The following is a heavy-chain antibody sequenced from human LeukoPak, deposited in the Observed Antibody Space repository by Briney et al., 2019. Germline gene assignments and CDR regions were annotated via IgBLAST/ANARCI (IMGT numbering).Heavy chain of an antibody. V-gene: IGHV4-39*01. Sequence: SETLSLTCTVSGGSISSGGYYWSWIRQHPGKGLEWIGSIYYSGSTYYNPSLKSRVTISVDTSKNQFSLKLSSVTAADTAVYYCARIAAAQGADYWGQGTLVTVSS. CDR3: ARIAAAQGADY. D-gene: IGHD6-13*01. CDR1: GGSISSGGYY. CDR2: IYYSGST. J-gene: IGHJ4*02.